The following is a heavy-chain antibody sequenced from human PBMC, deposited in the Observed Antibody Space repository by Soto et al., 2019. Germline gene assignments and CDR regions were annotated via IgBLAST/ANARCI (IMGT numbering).Heavy chain of an antibody. V-gene: IGHV3-49*03. CDR3: TTDLKVAGCFDY. CDR2: IRSKAYGGTT. CDR1: GFTFGDYA. D-gene: IGHD6-19*01. J-gene: IGHJ4*02. Sequence: GGSLRLSCTASGFTFGDYAMSWFRQAPGKGLEWVGFIRSKAYGGTTEYAASVKGRFTISRDDSKNTLYLQMNSLKTEDTAVYYCTTDLKVAGCFDYWGQGTLVTVSS.